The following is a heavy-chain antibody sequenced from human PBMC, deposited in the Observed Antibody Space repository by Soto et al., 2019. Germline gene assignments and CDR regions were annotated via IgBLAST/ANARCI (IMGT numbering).Heavy chain of an antibody. V-gene: IGHV3-48*02. J-gene: IGHJ6*02. CDR3: ARGGNYDILTGPPLYGMDV. CDR1: GFTFSSYS. CDR2: ISSSSSTI. Sequence: PGGSLRLSCAASGFTFSSYSMNWVRQAPGKGLEWVSYISSSSSTIYYADSVKGRFTISRDNAKNSLYLQMNSLRDEDTAVYYCARGGNYDILTGPPLYGMDVWGQGTTVTVSS. D-gene: IGHD3-9*01.